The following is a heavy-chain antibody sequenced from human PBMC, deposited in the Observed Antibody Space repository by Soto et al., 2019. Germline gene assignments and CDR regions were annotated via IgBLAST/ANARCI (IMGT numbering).Heavy chain of an antibody. D-gene: IGHD1-26*01. V-gene: IGHV1-18*01. CDR3: ARREVGTSLDVDY. CDR1: GYTFSGYG. CDR2: ISAYNGNT. Sequence: QVQLVQSGAEVKKPGASVKVSCKASGYTFSGYGISWVRQAPGQGLEWMGWISAYNGNTKYAQKLQGRVTMTPDTPTSTAYMEMRSLRSDATALYYCARREVGTSLDVDYWGQGTLVTVSS. J-gene: IGHJ4*02.